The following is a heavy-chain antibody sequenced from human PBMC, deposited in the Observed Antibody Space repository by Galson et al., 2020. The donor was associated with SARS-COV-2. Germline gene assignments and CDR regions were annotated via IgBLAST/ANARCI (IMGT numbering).Heavy chain of an antibody. CDR1: GGTFSSYT. J-gene: IGHJ5*02. CDR2: IIPILGIA. CDR3: ATVSTSCYSCWFDP. D-gene: IGHD2-2*01. V-gene: IGHV1-69*02. Sequence: SVKVSCKASGGTFSSYTISWVRQAPGQGLEWMGRIIPILGIANYAQKFQGRVTITANKSTSTAYMELSSLRSEDTAVYYCATVSTSCYSCWFDPWGQGTLVTVSS.